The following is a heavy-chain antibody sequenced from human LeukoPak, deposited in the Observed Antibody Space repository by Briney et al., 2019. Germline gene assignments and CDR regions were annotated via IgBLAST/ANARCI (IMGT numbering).Heavy chain of an antibody. J-gene: IGHJ4*02. Sequence: PGRSLRLSCAASGFTFSSYAMHWVRQAPGKGLEWVAVISYDGSNKYYADSVKGRFTISRDNSKNTLYLQMNSLRAEDTAVYYCARALYLDDYYFDYWGQGTLVTVSS. CDR3: ARALYLDDYYFDY. CDR1: GFTFSSYA. D-gene: IGHD2/OR15-2a*01. V-gene: IGHV3-30-3*01. CDR2: ISYDGSNK.